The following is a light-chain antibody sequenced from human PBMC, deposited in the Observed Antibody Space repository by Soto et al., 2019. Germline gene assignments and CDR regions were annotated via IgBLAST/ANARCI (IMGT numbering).Light chain of an antibody. V-gene: IGLV2-8*01. CDR2: EVN. Sequence: QSALTQPPSASGSPGQSVTISCTGTSSDVGGYKYVSWYQQHPGKAPKLMFFEVNKLPSGVPDRFSGSKSGNTASLTVAGLQAEDEDDYYCSSYAGISNLGVFGTGTKLTVL. CDR1: SSDVGGYKY. CDR3: SSYAGISNLGV. J-gene: IGLJ1*01.